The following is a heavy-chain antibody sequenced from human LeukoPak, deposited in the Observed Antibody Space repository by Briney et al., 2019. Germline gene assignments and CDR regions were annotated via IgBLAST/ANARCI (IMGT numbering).Heavy chain of an antibody. J-gene: IGHJ5*02. Sequence: GGSLRLSCAASGFTVSSNYVSWVRQAPGKGLEWVSVIYSGGSTYYADSVKGRFTISRDNSKNTLYLQMNSLRAEDTAVYYCARGGGYCSSTSCRYNWFDPWGQGTLVTVSS. CDR3: ARGGGYCSSTSCRYNWFDP. CDR2: IYSGGST. V-gene: IGHV3-53*01. D-gene: IGHD2-2*01. CDR1: GFTVSSNY.